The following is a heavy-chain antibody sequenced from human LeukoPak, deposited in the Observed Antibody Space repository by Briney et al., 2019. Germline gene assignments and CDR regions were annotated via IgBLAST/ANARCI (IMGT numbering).Heavy chain of an antibody. Sequence: ASVKVSCKASGYTFSGHNMHWVRQAPGQGLEWMGIINPSGGSTRYAQKFQGRVTMTRDTSTSTVYMELSSLRSEDTAVYYCARGVVFKSSSWYDTWGQGTLVTVSS. D-gene: IGHD2-15*01. CDR1: GYTFSGHN. V-gene: IGHV1-46*01. J-gene: IGHJ5*02. CDR3: ARGVVFKSSSWYDT. CDR2: INPSGGST.